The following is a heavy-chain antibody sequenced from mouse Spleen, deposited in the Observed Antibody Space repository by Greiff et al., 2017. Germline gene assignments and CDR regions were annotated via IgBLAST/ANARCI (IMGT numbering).Heavy chain of an antibody. D-gene: IGHD6-1*01. CDR3: ARGISTMRWFAL. V-gene: IGHV1-18*01. Sequence: VQLQQSGPELVKPGASVKISCKASGYTFTDYNMDWVKQSHGKSLEWIGVINPNNGGTIYNQKFKGKATLTVDKSSSTAYMELRSLTSDDTAVYYCARGISTMRWFALWGQRTLVTVSA. CDR1: GYTFTDYN. J-gene: IGHJ3*01. CDR2: INPNNGGT.